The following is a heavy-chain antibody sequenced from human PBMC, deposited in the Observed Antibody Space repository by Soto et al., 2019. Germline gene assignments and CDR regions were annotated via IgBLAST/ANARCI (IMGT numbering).Heavy chain of an antibody. CDR3: AAGPQNNWFDP. Sequence: PSETLSLTCAVYGGSFSGYYWSWIRQPPGKGLEWIGEINHSGSTNYNPSLKSRVTISVDTSKNQFSLKLSSVTAADTAVYYCAAGPQNNWFDPWGQGTLVTVS. V-gene: IGHV4-34*01. CDR2: INHSGST. J-gene: IGHJ5*02. CDR1: GGSFSGYY.